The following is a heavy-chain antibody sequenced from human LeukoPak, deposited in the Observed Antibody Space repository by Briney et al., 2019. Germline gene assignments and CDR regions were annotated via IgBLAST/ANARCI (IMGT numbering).Heavy chain of an antibody. CDR2: INQGGSDK. CDR3: VRESRSGSYSGY. V-gene: IGHV3-7*01. Sequence: GGSLRLSCAASGFTFSSYWMSWVRQAPGKGLEWVANINQGGSDKHYVESRFTISRDNANNSLYLQMNSLRAEDTAVYYCVRESRSGSYSGYWGQGTLVTVSS. D-gene: IGHD1-26*01. J-gene: IGHJ4*02. CDR1: GFTFSSYW.